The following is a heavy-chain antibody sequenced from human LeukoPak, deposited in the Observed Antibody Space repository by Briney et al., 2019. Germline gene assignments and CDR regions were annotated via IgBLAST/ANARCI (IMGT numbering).Heavy chain of an antibody. J-gene: IGHJ6*02. CDR1: GYTFTSYG. V-gene: IGHV1-18*01. Sequence: ASVKVSCKASGYTFTSYGISWVRQAPGQGLEWMGWTCTYNGNTNYAQKLQGRVTMTTDTSTSTAYMELRSVRSDDTAVYYCARGSPTREITHGGFYYGMDVWGQGTTVTVSS. CDR3: ARGSPTREITHGGFYYGMDV. D-gene: IGHD3-10*01. CDR2: TCTYNGNT.